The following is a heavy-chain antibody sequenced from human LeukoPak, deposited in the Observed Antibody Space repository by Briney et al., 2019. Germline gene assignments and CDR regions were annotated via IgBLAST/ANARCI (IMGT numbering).Heavy chain of an antibody. CDR2: IYYSGST. CDR3: ARGWGSSGWYGGYYYYGMDV. D-gene: IGHD6-19*01. Sequence: SETLSLTCTVSGGSISSYYWSWIRQPPGKGLEWIGYIYYSGSTNYNPSLKSRVTISVDTSKNQFSLKLSSVTAADTAVYYCARGWGSSGWYGGYYYYGMDVWGQGTTVTVSS. V-gene: IGHV4-59*01. J-gene: IGHJ6*02. CDR1: GGSISSYY.